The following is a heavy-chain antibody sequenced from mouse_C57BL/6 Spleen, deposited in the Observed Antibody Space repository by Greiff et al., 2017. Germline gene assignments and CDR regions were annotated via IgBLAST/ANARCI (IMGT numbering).Heavy chain of an antibody. V-gene: IGHV14-4*01. Sequence: VQLKQSGAELVRPGASVKLSCTASGFNIKDDYMHWVKPRPEQGLEWIGWIDPENGDTEYASKFQGKATITADTSSNTAYLQLSSLTSEDTAVYYCTTSCYSNYGDAMGYWGQGTSVTVSS. CDR3: TTSCYSNYGDAMGY. J-gene: IGHJ4*01. D-gene: IGHD2-5*01. CDR1: GFNIKDDY. CDR2: IDPENGDT.